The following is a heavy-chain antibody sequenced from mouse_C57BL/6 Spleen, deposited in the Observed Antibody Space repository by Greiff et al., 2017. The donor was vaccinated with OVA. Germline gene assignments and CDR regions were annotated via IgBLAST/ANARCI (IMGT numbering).Heavy chain of an antibody. D-gene: IGHD4-1*01. CDR2: INPNNGGT. CDR3: ARKEGGTRYFDY. Sequence: EVQLQQSGPELVKPGASVKISCKASGYTFTDYYMNWVKQSHGKSLEWIGDINPNNGGTSYNQKFKGKATLTVDKSSSTAYMELRSLTSEDSAVYYCARKEGGTRYFDYWGQGTTLTVSS. CDR1: GYTFTDYY. J-gene: IGHJ2*01. V-gene: IGHV1-26*01.